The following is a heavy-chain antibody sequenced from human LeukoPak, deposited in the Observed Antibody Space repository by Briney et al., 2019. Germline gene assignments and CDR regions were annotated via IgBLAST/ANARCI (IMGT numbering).Heavy chain of an antibody. CDR2: TYYRSKWYN. CDR3: ARVSRLNADWFDP. V-gene: IGHV6-1*01. CDR1: GDSVSSNSAA. D-gene: IGHD1-1*01. J-gene: IGHJ5*02. Sequence: SQTLSLTCAISGDSVSSNSAAWNWIRQSPSGGLEWLGRTYYRSKWYNDYAVSVQSRIMINPDTSRNQFSLQLNSVTPEDTAVYYCARVSRLNADWFDPWGQGTLVTVSS.